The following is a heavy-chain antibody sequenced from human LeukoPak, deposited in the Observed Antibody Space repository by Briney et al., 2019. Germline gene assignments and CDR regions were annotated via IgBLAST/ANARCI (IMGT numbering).Heavy chain of an antibody. V-gene: IGHV3-74*01. CDR1: GFTFSSYW. J-gene: IGHJ4*02. CDR2: INSDGSST. D-gene: IGHD3-10*01. Sequence: GGSLRLSCAASGFTFSSYWMHWVRQAPGKGLVWVSRINSDGSSTSYADSVKGRFTISRDNAKNTLYLQMNSLRAEDTAVYYCAREALWFGELSVDYWGQGTLFTVSS. CDR3: AREALWFGELSVDY.